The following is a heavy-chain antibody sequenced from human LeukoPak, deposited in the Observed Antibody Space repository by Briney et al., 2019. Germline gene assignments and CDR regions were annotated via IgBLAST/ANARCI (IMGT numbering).Heavy chain of an antibody. CDR3: ARVFSHCSSTSCYPPLDY. Sequence: ASVKVSCKASGYTFTSYGISWVRQAPGQGLEWMGWISAYNGNTNYAQKLQGRVTMTTDTSTSTAYMELRSLRSDDTAVYYCARVFSHCSSTSCYPPLDYGAQGPLVTVSS. CDR1: GYTFTSYG. D-gene: IGHD2-2*01. J-gene: IGHJ4*02. V-gene: IGHV1-18*04. CDR2: ISAYNGNT.